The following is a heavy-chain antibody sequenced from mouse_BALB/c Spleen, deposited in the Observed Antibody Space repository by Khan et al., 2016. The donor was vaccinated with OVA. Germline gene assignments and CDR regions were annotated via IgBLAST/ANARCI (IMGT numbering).Heavy chain of an antibody. Sequence: DLVKPGASVKLSCTASGYTFTSYWINWIKQRPGQGLEWIGRIAPGSGSSSYKEIFTRQATLTLDTSSSTAYIQLSLLSSEDSAVDFCARDNYYGRPCYAMDYWGQGTSVTVSS. D-gene: IGHD1-1*01. CDR3: ARDNYYGRPCYAMDY. J-gene: IGHJ4*01. CDR2: IAPGSGSS. CDR1: GYTFTSYW. V-gene: IGHV1S41*01.